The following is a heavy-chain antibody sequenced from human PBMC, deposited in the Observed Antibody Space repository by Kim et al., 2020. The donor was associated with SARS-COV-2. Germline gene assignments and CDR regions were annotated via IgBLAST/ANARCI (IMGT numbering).Heavy chain of an antibody. CDR2: ISYDGSNK. CDR1: GFTFSSYA. J-gene: IGHJ1*01. CDR3: ARDSSWYGYFQH. V-gene: IGHV3-30*04. D-gene: IGHD6-13*01. Sequence: GGSLRLSCAASGFTFSSYAMHWVRQAPGKGLEWVAVISYDGSNKYYADSVKGRFTISRDNSKNTLYLQMNSLRAEDTAVYYCARDSSWYGYFQHWGQGTPVTVSS.